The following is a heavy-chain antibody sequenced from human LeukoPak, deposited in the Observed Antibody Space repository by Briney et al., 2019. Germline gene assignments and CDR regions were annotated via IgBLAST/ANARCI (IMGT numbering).Heavy chain of an antibody. CDR2: INQDGSEK. J-gene: IGHJ4*02. D-gene: IGHD1-26*01. CDR3: AREVDSGSYSNTFDH. Sequence: GGSLRLSCAASGFTFSSYWMSWVRQAPGKGLEWVANINQDGSEKYYVDSVKGRFTISRDNAENSLYLQMNSLRAEDTAVYFCAREVDSGSYSNTFDHWGQGTLVTIPS. V-gene: IGHV3-7*01. CDR1: GFTFSSYW.